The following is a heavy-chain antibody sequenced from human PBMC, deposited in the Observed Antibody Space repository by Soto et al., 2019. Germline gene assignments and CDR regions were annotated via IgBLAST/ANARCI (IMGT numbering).Heavy chain of an antibody. J-gene: IGHJ4*02. V-gene: IGHV3-30-3*01. D-gene: IGHD1-26*01. CDR1: GFTFSSYA. CDR3: ARDQKYGGIVYYFDY. Sequence: GSLRLSCAASGFTFSSYAMHWVRRAPGKGLEWVAVISYDGSNKYYADSVKGRFTISRDNSKNTLYLQMNSLRAEDTAVYYCARDQKYGGIVYYFDYWGQGTLVTVSS. CDR2: ISYDGSNK.